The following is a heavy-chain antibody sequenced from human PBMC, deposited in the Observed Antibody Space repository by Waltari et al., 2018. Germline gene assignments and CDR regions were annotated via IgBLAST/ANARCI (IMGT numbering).Heavy chain of an antibody. Sequence: QVQLQQWGAGLLKPSETLSLTCAVYGGSFSGYYWSWIRQPPGTGLEWIGEINHSGSTNYNPSLKSRVTISVDTSKNQFSLKLSSVTAADTAVYYCARGDYGDYPLHPRAGFFDYWGQGTLVTVSS. V-gene: IGHV4-34*01. CDR3: ARGDYGDYPLHPRAGFFDY. J-gene: IGHJ4*02. D-gene: IGHD4-17*01. CDR1: GGSFSGYY. CDR2: INHSGST.